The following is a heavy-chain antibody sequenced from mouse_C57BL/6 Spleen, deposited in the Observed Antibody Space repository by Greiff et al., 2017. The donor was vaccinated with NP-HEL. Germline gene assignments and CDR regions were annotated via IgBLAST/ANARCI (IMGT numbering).Heavy chain of an antibody. CDR1: GYTFTSYG. V-gene: IGHV1-18*01. Sequence: EVQLQQSGPELVKPGASVKLPCKASGYTFTSYGIDWVKQSPGKGLEWIGDIYPSSGSTFYNEKFNGKATLTVDKSSSTAYMELRSLTSEDTAVYYGAREGKYYDYLDYWGQGTTLTVSS. CDR2: IYPSSGST. D-gene: IGHD1-1*01. J-gene: IGHJ2*01. CDR3: AREGKYYDYLDY.